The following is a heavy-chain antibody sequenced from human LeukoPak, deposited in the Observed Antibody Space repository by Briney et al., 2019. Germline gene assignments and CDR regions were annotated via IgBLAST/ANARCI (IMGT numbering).Heavy chain of an antibody. V-gene: IGHV1-69*01. D-gene: IGHD3-10*01. Sequence: GSSVKVSCKASGGTFSSYAISWVRQAPGQGLEWMGGIIPNFGTANYAQKFQGRVTITADESTSTAYMELSSLRSEDTAVYYCARMDGSGSYYFDYWGQGTLVTVSS. CDR1: GGTFSSYA. CDR2: IIPNFGTA. CDR3: ARMDGSGSYYFDY. J-gene: IGHJ4*02.